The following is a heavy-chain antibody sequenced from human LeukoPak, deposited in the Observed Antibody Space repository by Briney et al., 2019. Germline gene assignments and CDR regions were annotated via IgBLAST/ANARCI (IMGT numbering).Heavy chain of an antibody. Sequence: GGSLRLSCAASAFTFSNYAMSWVRQAPGKGLEWVSAISGNGGSTYYADSVKGRFTISRDTSKITLYLQMNSLRAEDTAVYYCAKVIDRYYYGSGSYAWDYWGQGTLVTVSS. CDR1: AFTFSNYA. V-gene: IGHV3-23*01. CDR3: AKVIDRYYYGSGSYAWDY. J-gene: IGHJ4*02. CDR2: ISGNGGST. D-gene: IGHD3-10*01.